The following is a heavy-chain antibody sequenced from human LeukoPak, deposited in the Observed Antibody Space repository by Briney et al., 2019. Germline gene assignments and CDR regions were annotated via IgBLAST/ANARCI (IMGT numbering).Heavy chain of an antibody. J-gene: IGHJ4*02. V-gene: IGHV4-39*01. CDR3: ARGYYYDSCHD. Sequence: SETLSLTCTVSGGSISSSSYYWGWIRQPPGKGLEWIGSIYYSGSTYYNPSLKSRVTISVDTSKNQFSLKLSSVTAADTAVYYCARGYYYDSCHDWGQGTLVTVSS. CDR2: IYYSGST. D-gene: IGHD3-22*01. CDR1: GGSISSSSYY.